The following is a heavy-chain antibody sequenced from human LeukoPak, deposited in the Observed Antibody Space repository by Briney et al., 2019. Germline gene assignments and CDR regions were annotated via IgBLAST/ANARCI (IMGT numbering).Heavy chain of an antibody. J-gene: IGHJ5*02. V-gene: IGHV1-8*01. CDR1: GYTFTSYD. Sequence: ASVKVSCKASGYTFTSYDINWVRQATGQGLEWMGWMNPNSGSTGYAQKFQGRVTMTRNTSISTAYMELSSLRSEDTAVYYCARGSGGTMVRGVIRWFDPWGQGTLVTVSS. CDR2: MNPNSGST. CDR3: ARGSGGTMVRGVIRWFDP. D-gene: IGHD3-10*01.